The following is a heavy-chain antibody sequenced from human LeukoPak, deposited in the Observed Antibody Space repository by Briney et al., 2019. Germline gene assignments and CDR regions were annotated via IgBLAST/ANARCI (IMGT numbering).Heavy chain of an antibody. CDR1: GGSFSSRSNY. CDR2: LYYNGDI. Sequence: SETLSLTCTVSGGSFSSRSNYWGWIRQPPGKGLEWIGSLYYNGDIRSNPSLKSRVTMSMDTSKNQCSLKLKSVAAADTAIYYCARGYTNVVIQEVWLDPWGPGTLVIVFS. V-gene: IGHV4-39*07. J-gene: IGHJ5*02. CDR3: ARGYTNVVIQEVWLDP. D-gene: IGHD2-8*01.